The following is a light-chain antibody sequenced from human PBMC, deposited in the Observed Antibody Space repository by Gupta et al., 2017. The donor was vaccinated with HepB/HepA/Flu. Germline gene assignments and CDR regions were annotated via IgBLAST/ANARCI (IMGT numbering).Light chain of an antibody. CDR2: CAS. J-gene: IGKJ1*01. Sequence: DIVMTPHPDSLAVSLGERATFNCKSSQSVLYSANNRNYLGWYQQKPGQPPKLLIYCASTRESGVPNRCGGGGAGTDFTLTSSSLQAEDGAVYCCQQYYWNSWTFGQGTKVEIK. V-gene: IGKV4-1*01. CDR3: QQYYWNSWT. CDR1: QSVLYSANNRNY.